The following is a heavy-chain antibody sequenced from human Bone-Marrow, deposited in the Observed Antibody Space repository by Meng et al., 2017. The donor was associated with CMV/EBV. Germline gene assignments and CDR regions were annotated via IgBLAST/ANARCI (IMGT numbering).Heavy chain of an antibody. Sequence: GESLKISCAASGFTFSSYSMNWVRQAPGKGLEWVSSISSSSYIYYADSVKGRFTISRDNSKNTLYLQMNSLRAEDTAVYYCAKDGPLVAAAAPGGHDAFDIWGQGTMVTVSS. V-gene: IGHV3-21*01. D-gene: IGHD6-13*01. CDR2: ISSSSYI. CDR3: AKDGPLVAAAAPGGHDAFDI. J-gene: IGHJ3*02. CDR1: GFTFSSYS.